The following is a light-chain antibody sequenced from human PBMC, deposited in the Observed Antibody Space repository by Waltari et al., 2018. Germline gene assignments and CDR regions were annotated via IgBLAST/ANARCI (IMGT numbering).Light chain of an antibody. CDR1: ASNIGSHY. V-gene: IGLV1-47*01. CDR3: AAWDDNLRGYV. CDR2: TSK. J-gene: IGLJ1*01. Sequence: QSVLTQPPSASGTPGQRVTISCSGTASNIGSHYVSWYQQVPGTAPQLLIFTSKRRPSGVPDRCSGSRSGTSASLPISGLQSGDEADYYCAAWDDNLRGYVFGTGTRVTVL.